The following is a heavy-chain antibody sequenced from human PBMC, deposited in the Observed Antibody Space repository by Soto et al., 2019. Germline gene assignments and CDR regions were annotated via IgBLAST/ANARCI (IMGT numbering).Heavy chain of an antibody. V-gene: IGHV1-58*01. Sequence: SVKVSFKASTFTFTSSDVKWVRQARGQRLEWIGWIVVGSGNTKYAQNFQERVTITREMSSGTAYLEMRSLRSEDTAVYYCATHREVATYCFNDWG. CDR3: ATHREVATYCFND. D-gene: IGHD2-15*01. J-gene: IGHJ4*01. CDR1: TFTFTSSD. CDR2: IVVGSGNT.